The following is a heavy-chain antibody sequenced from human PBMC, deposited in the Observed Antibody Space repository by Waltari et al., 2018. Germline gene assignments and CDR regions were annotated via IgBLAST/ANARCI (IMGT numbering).Heavy chain of an antibody. D-gene: IGHD1-26*01. CDR2: IPHSGST. V-gene: IGHV4-4*02. CDR1: GGSIIRDNW. Sequence: QVQLQESGPGLVRPSGTLSLTCAVSGGSIIRDNWLLWVPQPPRKRLQLIAEIPHSGSTNYNPCLMIRVTVSVDKSKNQFYLQWRSGTAEDTAVYYCERDPIVGATPGIWGIDVWGQGTTVTVSS. J-gene: IGHJ6*02. CDR3: ERDPIVGATPGIWGIDV.